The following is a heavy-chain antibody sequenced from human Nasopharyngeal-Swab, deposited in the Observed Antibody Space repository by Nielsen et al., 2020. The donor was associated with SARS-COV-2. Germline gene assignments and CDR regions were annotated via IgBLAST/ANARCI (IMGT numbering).Heavy chain of an antibody. D-gene: IGHD1-7*01. CDR3: VRHEGGTTLDY. J-gene: IGHJ4*02. V-gene: IGHV4-59*08. CDR1: GGSINPYY. Sequence: SETLSLTCTVSGGSINPYYWSWIRQPPGKGLEWIGHISYSGSTHYGPSFRSRVTMSVDTSKNQFSLKLTSVTAADTAVYYCVRHEGGTTLDYWGQGTLVTVSS. CDR2: ISYSGST.